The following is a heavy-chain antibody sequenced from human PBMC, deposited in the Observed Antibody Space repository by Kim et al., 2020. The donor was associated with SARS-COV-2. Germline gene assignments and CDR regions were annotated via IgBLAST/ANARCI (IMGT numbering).Heavy chain of an antibody. Sequence: ASVKVSCKASGYTFTGYYMHWVRQAPGQGLEWMGWINPESGDTNYAQKFQGRVAITRDTSLSTVYMDLSRLRSDDTAMYYCAREDPESNSLFYWGQGTLVTVSS. CDR2: INPESGDT. CDR1: GYTFTGYY. J-gene: IGHJ4*02. V-gene: IGHV1-2*02. D-gene: IGHD4-4*01. CDR3: AREDPESNSLFY.